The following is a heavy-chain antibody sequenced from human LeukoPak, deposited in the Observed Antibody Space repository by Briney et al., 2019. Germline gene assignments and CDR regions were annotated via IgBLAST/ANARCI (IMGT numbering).Heavy chain of an antibody. V-gene: IGHV4-59*01. CDR3: ARGADSSGYYSIFYFDY. CDR2: IYYSGST. CDR1: GGSISSYY. D-gene: IGHD3-22*01. J-gene: IGHJ4*02. Sequence: SETLSLTCTVAGGSISSYYWNWIRQPPGKGLEWIGYIYYSGSTNYNPSLKSRVTISVDTSKNQFSLKLSSVTAADTAVYYCARGADSSGYYSIFYFDYWGQGTLVTVSS.